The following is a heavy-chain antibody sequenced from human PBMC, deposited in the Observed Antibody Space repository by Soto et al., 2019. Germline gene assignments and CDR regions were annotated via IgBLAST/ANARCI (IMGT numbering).Heavy chain of an antibody. J-gene: IGHJ4*02. V-gene: IGHV1-3*01. CDR3: ARDPPSPTTVVTGRDWLFDY. CDR1: GYTFTSYA. CDR2: INAGNGNT. D-gene: IGHD4-17*01. Sequence: ASVKVSCKASGYTFTSYAMHWVRQAPGQRLEWMGWINAGNGNTKYSQKFQVRVTITRDTSASTAYIELSSLRSEDTAVYYCARDPPSPTTVVTGRDWLFDYWGQGTLVTVSS.